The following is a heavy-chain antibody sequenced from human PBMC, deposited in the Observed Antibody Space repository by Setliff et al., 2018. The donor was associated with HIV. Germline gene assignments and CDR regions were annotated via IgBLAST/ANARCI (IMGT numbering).Heavy chain of an antibody. V-gene: IGHV3-23*01. CDR1: GFAFDNYC. Sequence: PGGSLRLSCAASGFAFDNYCMTWVRQAPGKGLEWVSAIGGSTGSTYYADSVKGRFTISRENAKNSLYLQMNNVRAGDTAVYYCTRELNGHTSSHYYFGLDVWGQGTTVTVSS. CDR3: TRELNGHTSSHYYFGLDV. CDR2: IGGSTGST. D-gene: IGHD6-6*01. J-gene: IGHJ6*02.